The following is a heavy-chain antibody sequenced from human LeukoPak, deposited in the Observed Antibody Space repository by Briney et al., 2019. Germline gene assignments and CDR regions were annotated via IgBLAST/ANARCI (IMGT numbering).Heavy chain of an antibody. CDR1: GYTFIDYY. V-gene: IGHV1-18*04. CDR3: ARLHEATTVRYFDWLLQNNHYYYYGMDV. CDR2: ISAYNGNT. J-gene: IGHJ6*02. Sequence: ASVRLSCKTFGYTFIDYYLHWVRQAPGQGLEWMGWISAYNGNTNYAQKLQGRVTMTTDTSTSTAYMELRSLRSDDTAVYYCARLHEATTVRYFDWLLQNNHYYYYGMDVWGQGTTVTVSS. D-gene: IGHD3-9*01.